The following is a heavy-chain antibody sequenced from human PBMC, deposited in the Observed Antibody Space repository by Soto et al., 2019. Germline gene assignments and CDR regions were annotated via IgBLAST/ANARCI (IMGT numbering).Heavy chain of an antibody. CDR3: AGSIKGKYYFDY. D-gene: IGHD3-10*01. V-gene: IGHV6-1*01. J-gene: IGHJ4*02. CDR1: WDSVSSNSAG. CDR2: TYYRSKWYN. Sequence: PSQTLSLTWAISWDSVSSNSAGWNWIRQSPSRGLEWLGRTYYRSKWYNDYAVSVKSRITINPDTSKNQFSLKLSSVTAADTAVYYCAGSIKGKYYFDYWGQGTLVTVSS.